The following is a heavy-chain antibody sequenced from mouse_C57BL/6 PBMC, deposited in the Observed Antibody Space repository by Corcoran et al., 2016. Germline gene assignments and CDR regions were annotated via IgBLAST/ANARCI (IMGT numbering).Heavy chain of an antibody. Sequence: QVQLKQSGAELVRPGASVKLSCKASGYTFTDYYINWVKQRPGQGLEWIARIYPGSGNTYYNEKFKGKATLTAAKSSSTAYMQLSSLTSEDSAVDFCARRTGTYFDVWGTGTTVTVSS. D-gene: IGHD4-1*01. V-gene: IGHV1-76*01. CDR3: ARRTGTYFDV. CDR2: IYPGSGNT. CDR1: GYTFTDYY. J-gene: IGHJ1*03.